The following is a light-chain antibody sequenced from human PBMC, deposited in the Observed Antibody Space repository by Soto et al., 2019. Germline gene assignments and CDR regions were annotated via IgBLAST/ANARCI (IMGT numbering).Light chain of an antibody. CDR1: QSISTE. CDR3: QQGHNWPLT. Sequence: EIVMTQSPATLPVSPGERATLSCRASQSISTELAWYQQKPGQPPRLLINSASTRATGVPARFTGSGSGSEFTLTISGLQSEDFAVYYCQQGHNWPLTFGQGTRLEI. V-gene: IGKV3-15*01. CDR2: SAS. J-gene: IGKJ2*01.